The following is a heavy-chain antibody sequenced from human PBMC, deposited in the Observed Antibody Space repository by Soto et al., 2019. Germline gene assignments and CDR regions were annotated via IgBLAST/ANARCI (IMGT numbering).Heavy chain of an antibody. Sequence: LGESLKISCKGSGYSFTSYWIGWVRQMPGKGLEWMGIIYPGDSDTRYSPSFQGQVTISADKSISTAYLQWSSLKASDTAMYYCAREYSSSEAVGWFDPWGQGTLVTVSS. CDR1: GYSFTSYW. D-gene: IGHD6-6*01. CDR2: IYPGDSDT. J-gene: IGHJ5*02. CDR3: AREYSSSEAVGWFDP. V-gene: IGHV5-51*01.